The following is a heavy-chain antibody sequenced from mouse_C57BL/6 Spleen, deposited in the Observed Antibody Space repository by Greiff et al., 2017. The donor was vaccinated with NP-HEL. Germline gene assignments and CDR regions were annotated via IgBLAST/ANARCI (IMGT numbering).Heavy chain of an antibody. CDR2: ISDGGSYT. CDR3: ARYYYGSSPHWYFDV. J-gene: IGHJ1*03. CDR1: GFTFSSYA. Sequence: EVQLVESGGGLVKPGGSLKLSCAASGFTFSSYAMSWVRQTPEKRLEWVATISDGGSYTYYPDNVKGRFTISRDNAKNNLYLQMSHLKSEDTAMYYCARYYYGSSPHWYFDVWGTGTTVTVSS. D-gene: IGHD1-1*01. V-gene: IGHV5-4*01.